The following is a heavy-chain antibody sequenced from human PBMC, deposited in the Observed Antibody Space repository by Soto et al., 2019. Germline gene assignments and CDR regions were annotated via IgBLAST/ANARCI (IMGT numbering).Heavy chain of an antibody. D-gene: IGHD3-10*01. Sequence: GGSLRLSCAASGFTFSSYGMHWVRQAPGKGLEWVAVISYDGSNKYYADSVKGRFTISRDNSKNTLYLQMNSLRAEDTAVYYCAKDQLRGVRGVITYYYGMDVWGQGTTVTVSS. CDR1: GFTFSSYG. J-gene: IGHJ6*02. V-gene: IGHV3-30*18. CDR3: AKDQLRGVRGVITYYYGMDV. CDR2: ISYDGSNK.